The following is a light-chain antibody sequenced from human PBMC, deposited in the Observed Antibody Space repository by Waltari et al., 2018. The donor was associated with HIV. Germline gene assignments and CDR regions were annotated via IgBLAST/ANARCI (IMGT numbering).Light chain of an antibody. J-gene: IGKJ2*01. V-gene: IGKV4-1*01. CDR2: WAS. CDR1: QSVLYSSNTKNF. CDR3: QQYYTTPQT. Sequence: DIVMTQSPDSLAVSPGERATINCKSSQSVLYSSNTKNFLAWYQQKPGQPPKLLIYWASTRESGVPDRFSGSGSGTDFTLTISSLQAEDGAVYYCQQYYTTPQTFGQGTKLEIK.